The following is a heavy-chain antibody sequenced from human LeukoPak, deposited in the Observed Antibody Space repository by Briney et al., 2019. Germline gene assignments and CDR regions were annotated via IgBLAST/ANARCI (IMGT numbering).Heavy chain of an antibody. CDR2: IYSGGST. J-gene: IGHJ4*02. V-gene: IGHV3-53*01. CDR3: ARMYYHDSSDYYWAPDY. D-gene: IGHD3-22*01. CDR1: GFTVSSNY. Sequence: GGSLRLSCAASGFTVSSNYMSWVRQAPGKGLEWVSVIYSGGSTYYADSVKGRFTISRDNAKNTLYLQMNSLRAEDTAVYFCARMYYHDSSDYYWAPDYWGQGTLVTVSS.